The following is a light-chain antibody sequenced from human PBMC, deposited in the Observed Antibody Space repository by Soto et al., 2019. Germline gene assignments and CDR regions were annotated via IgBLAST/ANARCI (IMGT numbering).Light chain of an antibody. CDR3: GSYTSSDTVV. CDR1: SSDIGAYNF. V-gene: IGLV2-14*03. CDR2: DVF. J-gene: IGLJ3*02. Sequence: QSALTQPASVSGSPGQSITISCTGTSSDIGAYNFVSWYQQHPGKAPKLMIYDVFDRPSGVSNRFSGSKSDNTAPLTISGLQAEDEADYYCGSYTSSDTVVFGGGTKLTVL.